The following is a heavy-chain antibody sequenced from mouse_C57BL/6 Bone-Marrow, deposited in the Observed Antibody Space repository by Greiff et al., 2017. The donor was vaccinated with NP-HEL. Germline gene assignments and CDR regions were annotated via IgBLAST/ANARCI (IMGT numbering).Heavy chain of an antibody. CDR3: ARSVTTVVATRYAMDY. CDR2: ISDGGSYT. Sequence: DVKLVESGGGLVKPGGSLKLSCAASGFTFSSYAMSWVRQTPEKRLEWVATISDGGSYTYYPDNVKGRFTISRDNAKNNLYLQMSHLKSEDTAMYYCARSVTTVVATRYAMDYWGQGTSVTVSS. V-gene: IGHV5-4*03. D-gene: IGHD1-1*01. CDR1: GFTFSSYA. J-gene: IGHJ4*01.